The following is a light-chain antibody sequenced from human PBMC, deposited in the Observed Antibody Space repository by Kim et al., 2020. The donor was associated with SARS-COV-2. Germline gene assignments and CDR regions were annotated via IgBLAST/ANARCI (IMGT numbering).Light chain of an antibody. Sequence: SYELTQPPSVSVSPGQTASITCSGDKLGDKYACWYQQKPGQSPVLVIYQDSKRPSGIPERSSGSNSGNTATLTISGTQAMDEADYYCQAWDSSTARYVFGTGTKVTVL. CDR3: QAWDSSTARYV. J-gene: IGLJ1*01. V-gene: IGLV3-1*01. CDR1: KLGDKY. CDR2: QDS.